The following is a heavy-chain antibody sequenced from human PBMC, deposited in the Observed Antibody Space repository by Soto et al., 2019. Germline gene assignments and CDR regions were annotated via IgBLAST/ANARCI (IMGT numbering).Heavy chain of an antibody. J-gene: IGHJ4*02. Sequence: DVQLVESGGGLVQPGRSLRLSCAASGFTFDDYAMHWVRQAPGKGLEWVSGISWNSGSIGYADSVKGRFTISRDNAKNSLYLVMNSLRAEETALYYCAKDMANYYDSSGQPGLFVYWGQGTLVTVSS. D-gene: IGHD3-22*01. V-gene: IGHV3-9*01. CDR3: AKDMANYYDSSGQPGLFVY. CDR1: GFTFDDYA. CDR2: ISWNSGSI.